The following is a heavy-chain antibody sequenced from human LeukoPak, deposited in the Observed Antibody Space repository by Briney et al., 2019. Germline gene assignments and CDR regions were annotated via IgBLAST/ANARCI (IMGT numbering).Heavy chain of an antibody. CDR2: IYYSGST. V-gene: IGHV4-59*01. Sequence: SATLSLTCTVSGVSISGYYWSWIRQPPGKGLEWIGYIYYSGSTNYNPSLKSRVTISVDTSKNQFSLKLSSVTAADTAVYYCARDNWNYGSSMDVWGQGTTVTVSS. J-gene: IGHJ6*02. CDR1: GVSISGYY. CDR3: ARDNWNYGSSMDV. D-gene: IGHD1-7*01.